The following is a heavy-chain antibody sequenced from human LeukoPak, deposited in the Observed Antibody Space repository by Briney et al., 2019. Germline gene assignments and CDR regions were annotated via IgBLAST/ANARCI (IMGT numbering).Heavy chain of an antibody. CDR2: VLYDGSKK. Sequence: PGRSLRLSCAASGFTFTRYTMHWVRQAPGKGLEWVAVVLYDGSKKYYADSVKGRFTLSRDNSKNTLSLQMNTLRADDTAVYYCVRDNYGGILDFWGQGTLVTVSS. CDR1: GFTFTRYT. D-gene: IGHD2-21*01. CDR3: VRDNYGGILDF. J-gene: IGHJ4*02. V-gene: IGHV3-30*04.